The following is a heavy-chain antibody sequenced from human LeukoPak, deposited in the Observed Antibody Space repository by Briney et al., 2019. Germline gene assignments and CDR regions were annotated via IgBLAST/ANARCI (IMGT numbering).Heavy chain of an antibody. CDR3: ARDFFHGHCSGLTCFLLDS. CDR2: ISAYNGNT. CDR1: GYTFTRYG. J-gene: IGHJ4*02. Sequence: EASVKVSCKASGYTFTRYGITWVRQAPGQGLEWMGWISAYNGNTNYAQKFQGRLTVTTDTSTNTAYMELRSLRPDDTAAYYCARDFFHGHCSGLTCFLLDSWGQGSPVTVSS. V-gene: IGHV1-18*01. D-gene: IGHD2-15*01.